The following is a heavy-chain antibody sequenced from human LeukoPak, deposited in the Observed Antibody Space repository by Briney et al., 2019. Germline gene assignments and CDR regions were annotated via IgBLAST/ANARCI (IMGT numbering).Heavy chain of an antibody. Sequence: ASVKVSCKDSGYTFTGYHMHWVRQAPGQGLEWMGIINPSGGSTSYAQKFQGRVTMTRDTSTSTVYMELSSLRSEDTAVYYCARDGDSRDFDYWGQGTLVTVSS. J-gene: IGHJ4*02. D-gene: IGHD3-22*01. V-gene: IGHV1-46*01. CDR3: ARDGDSRDFDY. CDR2: INPSGGST. CDR1: GYTFTGYH.